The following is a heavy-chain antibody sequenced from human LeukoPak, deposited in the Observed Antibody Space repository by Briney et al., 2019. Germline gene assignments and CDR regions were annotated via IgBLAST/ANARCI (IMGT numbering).Heavy chain of an antibody. CDR3: AHFPKVRGVLFDY. J-gene: IGHJ4*02. D-gene: IGHD3-10*01. CDR2: IYDSGST. Sequence: SETLSLTCTVSGGSIRSSYYYWGWIRQPPGKGLEWIGSIYDSGSTYYNPSLKSRVTISVDTSKNQFSLKLSSVTAADTAVYYCAHFPKVRGVLFDYWGQGTLVTVSS. V-gene: IGHV4-39*01. CDR1: GGSIRSSYYY.